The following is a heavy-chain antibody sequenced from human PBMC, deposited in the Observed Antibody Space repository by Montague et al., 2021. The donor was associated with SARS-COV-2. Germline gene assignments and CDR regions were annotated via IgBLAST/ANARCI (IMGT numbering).Heavy chain of an antibody. CDR2: IDYSGTT. V-gene: IGHV4-39*02. CDR3: AREDAGDWHFDL. J-gene: IGHJ2*01. D-gene: IGHD1-1*01. CDR1: GGSISSSSYY. Sequence: SETLSLTCTVPGGSISSSSYYWGWIRQPPGKGPEWIGSIDYSGTTFYXXXLRSRVTMSVDTFKNQFSLRLSSVTAADTAVFYCAREDAGDWHFDLWGRGTLVTVSS.